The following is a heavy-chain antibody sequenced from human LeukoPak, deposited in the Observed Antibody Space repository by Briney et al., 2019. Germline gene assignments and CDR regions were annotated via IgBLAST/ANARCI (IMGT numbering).Heavy chain of an antibody. D-gene: IGHD3-22*01. J-gene: IGHJ4*02. CDR3: ASLALKYYYHDSSGRWY. Sequence: GGSLRLSCAASGFTFSSYAMSWVRQAPGKGLEWVSAISGSGGSTYYADSVKGRFTISRDNSKNTLYLQMNSLRAEDTAVYYCASLALKYYYHDSSGRWYWGQGTLVTVSS. CDR2: ISGSGGST. CDR1: GFTFSSYA. V-gene: IGHV3-23*01.